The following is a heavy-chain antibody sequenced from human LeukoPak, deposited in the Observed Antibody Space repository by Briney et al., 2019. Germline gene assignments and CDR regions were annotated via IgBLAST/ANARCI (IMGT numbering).Heavy chain of an antibody. CDR1: GFTFSDYS. CDR3: ARQNGAGYYYYFDS. D-gene: IGHD3-22*01. V-gene: IGHV3-69-1*02. J-gene: IGHJ4*02. CDR2: ISSSSSM. Sequence: GGSLRLSCAASGFTFSDYSMNWVRQAPGKGLEWVSYISSSSSMYYADSVKGRFTISRDNARSSLYLQMNSLRAEDTAVYYCARQNGAGYYYYFDSWGQGTLVTVSS.